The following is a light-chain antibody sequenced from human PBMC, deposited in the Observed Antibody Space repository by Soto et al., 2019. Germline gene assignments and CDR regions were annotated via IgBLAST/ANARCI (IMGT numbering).Light chain of an antibody. J-gene: IGLJ1*01. V-gene: IGLV2-14*01. CDR3: KSYAGSNTYV. Sequence: QSALTQPASVSGSPGQSITISCTGTSSDVGGHNFVSWYQHHPGKAPKLMIFSVSNRPPGVSNRFSGSKSGNTASLTISGLQAADEADYFCKSYAGSNTYVFGSGTKVTVL. CDR1: SSDVGGHNF. CDR2: SVS.